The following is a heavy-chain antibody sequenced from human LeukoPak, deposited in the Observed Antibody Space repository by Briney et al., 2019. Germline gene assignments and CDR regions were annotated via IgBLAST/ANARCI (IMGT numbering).Heavy chain of an antibody. J-gene: IGHJ6*02. CDR1: GGSITGGYY. Sequence: SETLSLTCTVSGGSITGGYYWSWIRQPPGKGLEWIGHIYYTGAINYDPSLKSRVTMLVDTSKNQFSLKVTSVTAADTAVYYCARLTRLAPVGTTYYHSLDVWGQGSTVTVSS. CDR2: IYYTGAI. V-gene: IGHV4-59*08. CDR3: ARLTRLAPVGTTYYHSLDV. D-gene: IGHD2-2*01.